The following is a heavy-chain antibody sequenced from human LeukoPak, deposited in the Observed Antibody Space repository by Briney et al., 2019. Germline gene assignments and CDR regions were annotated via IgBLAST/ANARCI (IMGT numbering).Heavy chain of an antibody. V-gene: IGHV3-30*18. J-gene: IGHJ4*02. CDR2: ISYDGSNK. Sequence: GRSLGLSCAASGFTFSSYGMHWVRQAPGMGLEWVAVISYDGSNKYYADSVKGRFTISRDNSKNTLYLQMNSLRAEDTAVYYCAKGKKSSGWYGGLGSFDYWGQGTPVTVSS. D-gene: IGHD6-19*01. CDR1: GFTFSSYG. CDR3: AKGKKSSGWYGGLGSFDY.